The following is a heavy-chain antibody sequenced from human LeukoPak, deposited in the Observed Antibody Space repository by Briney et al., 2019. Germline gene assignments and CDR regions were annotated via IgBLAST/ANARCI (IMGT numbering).Heavy chain of an antibody. CDR2: INPNSGGS. V-gene: IGHV1-2*02. CDR3: AREPSYGWSLGY. D-gene: IGHD6-19*01. CDR1: RYSFPRYY. J-gene: IGHJ4*02. Sequence: SVNVSYKASRYSFPRYYMQLVGQDPGQGLEGMGWINPNSGGSNHARNFQGRVMMTRDTSISTAYMELSRLISDDTAVYYCAREPSYGWSLGYCGQRTLVTDSP.